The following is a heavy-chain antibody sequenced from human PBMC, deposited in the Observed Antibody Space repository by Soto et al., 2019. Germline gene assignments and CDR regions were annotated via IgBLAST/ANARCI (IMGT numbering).Heavy chain of an antibody. CDR3: AKDLHIRDIEPTIVDY. CDR2: ISYDGSNK. Sequence: PGGSLRLSCAASGFTFSSYGMHWVRQAPGKGLEWVAVISYDGSNKYYADSVKGRFTISRDNSKNTLYLQMNSLRAEDTAVYYCAKDLHIRDIEPTIVDYWGQGTLVTVSS. D-gene: IGHD5-12*01. J-gene: IGHJ4*02. V-gene: IGHV3-30*18. CDR1: GFTFSSYG.